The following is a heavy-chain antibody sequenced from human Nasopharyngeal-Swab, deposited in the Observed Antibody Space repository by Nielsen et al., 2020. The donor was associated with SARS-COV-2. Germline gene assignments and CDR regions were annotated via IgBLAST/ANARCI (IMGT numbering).Heavy chain of an antibody. Sequence: WIRQPPGKGLEWIGTIYYIGTTNYNPSLKSRVTISVDTSKNQFSLKLSSVTAADTAVYYCARDYYDSSGYPNRGYMDVWGKGTTVTVSS. CDR3: ARDYYDSSGYPNRGYMDV. CDR2: IYYIGTT. V-gene: IGHV4-39*07. D-gene: IGHD3-22*01. J-gene: IGHJ6*03.